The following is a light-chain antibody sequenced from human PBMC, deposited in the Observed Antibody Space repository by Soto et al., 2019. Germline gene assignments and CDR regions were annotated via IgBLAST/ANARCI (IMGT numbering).Light chain of an antibody. V-gene: IGLV2-11*01. CDR3: CSYAGYYTLV. CDR2: AVS. Sequence: QSALTQPRSVSGSPGQSVTISCTGTSSDVGLYNYVSWYQQHPGKAPKLIIYAVSGRPSGVPDRFSGSKSGNTASLTISGLQADDEADYYCCSYAGYYTLVFGGGTKLTVL. CDR1: SSDVGLYNY. J-gene: IGLJ2*01.